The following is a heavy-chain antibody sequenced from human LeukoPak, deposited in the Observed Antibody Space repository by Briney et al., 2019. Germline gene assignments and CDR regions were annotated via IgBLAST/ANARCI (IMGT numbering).Heavy chain of an antibody. D-gene: IGHD2-2*01. V-gene: IGHV3-30*18. Sequence: PGGSLRLSCAASGFTFDDYGMSWVRQAPGKGLEWVAVISYDGSNKYYADSVKGRFTISRDNSKNTLYLQMNSLRAEDTAVYYCAKDRGGIGYCSTWGQGTLVTVSS. CDR2: ISYDGSNK. CDR3: AKDRGGIGYCST. CDR1: GFTFDDYG. J-gene: IGHJ5*02.